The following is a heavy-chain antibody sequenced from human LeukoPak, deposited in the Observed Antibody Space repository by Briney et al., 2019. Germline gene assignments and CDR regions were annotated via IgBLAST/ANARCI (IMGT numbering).Heavy chain of an antibody. Sequence: GRSLRLSCAASGLTVADYGMSWVRQAPRKGLEWVSGIDWSGESTSYADSVKGRFTISRDNSENTLYLHMNNLRAEDTALYYCARDLSASWYSLGFWGRGTLVTVSS. CDR1: GLTVADYG. J-gene: IGHJ4*02. V-gene: IGHV3-20*04. CDR2: IDWSGEST. CDR3: ARDLSASWYSLGF. D-gene: IGHD6-13*01.